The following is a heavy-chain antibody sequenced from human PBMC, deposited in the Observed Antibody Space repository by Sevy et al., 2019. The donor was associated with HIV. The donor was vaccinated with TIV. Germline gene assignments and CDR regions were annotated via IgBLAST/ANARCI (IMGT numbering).Heavy chain of an antibody. V-gene: IGHV3-30*02. Sequence: GGSLRLSCAASGFTFSSYGMHWVRQAPGKGLEWVAFIRYDGSNKYYADSVKGRFTISGDNSKNTLYLQMNSLRAEDTAVYYCAKEYSYGYYFDYWGQGTLVTVSS. CDR2: IRYDGSNK. D-gene: IGHD5-18*01. CDR1: GFTFSSYG. J-gene: IGHJ4*02. CDR3: AKEYSYGYYFDY.